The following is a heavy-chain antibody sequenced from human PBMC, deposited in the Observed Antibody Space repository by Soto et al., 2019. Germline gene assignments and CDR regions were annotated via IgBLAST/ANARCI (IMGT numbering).Heavy chain of an antibody. V-gene: IGHV1-69*01. J-gene: IGHJ4*02. Sequence: QVQLVQSGAEVKKPGSSVKVSCKASGGTFSSYAISWVRPAPGQGLEWMGGIIPICGTANYAQKFQGRVTITADESTSTAYMELSSLRSADTAVYYCAREQPPPGGVSFDYWGQGTLGTVSS. D-gene: IGHD2-21*01. CDR3: AREQPPPGGVSFDY. CDR1: GGTFSSYA. CDR2: IIPICGTA.